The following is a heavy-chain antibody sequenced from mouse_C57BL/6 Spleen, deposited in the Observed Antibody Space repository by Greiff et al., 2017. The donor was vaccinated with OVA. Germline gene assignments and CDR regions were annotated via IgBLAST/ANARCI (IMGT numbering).Heavy chain of an antibody. V-gene: IGHV2-2*01. CDR3: ASPYYGSHYWYFDV. CDR2: IWSDGST. CDR1: GFSLTSYG. D-gene: IGHD1-1*01. Sequence: QVQLKESGPGLVQPSQRLSITCTVSGFSLTSYGVHWVRQSPGKGLEWLGVIWSDGSTDYNAAFISRLSISKDNSKSQVFFKMNSLQADDTAIYYCASPYYGSHYWYFDVWGTGTTVTVSS. J-gene: IGHJ1*03.